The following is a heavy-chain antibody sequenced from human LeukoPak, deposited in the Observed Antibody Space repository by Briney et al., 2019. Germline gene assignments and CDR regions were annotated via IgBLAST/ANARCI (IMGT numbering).Heavy chain of an antibody. CDR2: IIPIFGTA. J-gene: IGHJ4*02. CDR3: ARVGYYYDSSGFYFDY. Sequence: SVKVSCKASGGTFSSYAISWVRQAPGQGLEWMGGIIPIFGTANYVQKFQGRFTITADESTSTAYMELSSLRSEDTAVYYCARVGYYYDSSGFYFDYWGQGTLVTVSS. CDR1: GGTFSSYA. D-gene: IGHD3-22*01. V-gene: IGHV1-69*01.